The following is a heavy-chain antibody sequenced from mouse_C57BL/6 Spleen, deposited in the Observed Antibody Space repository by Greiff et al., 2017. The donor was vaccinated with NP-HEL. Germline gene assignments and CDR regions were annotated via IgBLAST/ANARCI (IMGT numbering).Heavy chain of an antibody. D-gene: IGHD1-1*01. CDR1: GYAFSSSW. J-gene: IGHJ3*01. CDR2: IYPGDGDT. V-gene: IGHV1-82*01. CDR3: ARGDYGSHQAWLAY. Sequence: VQLQESGPELVKPGASVKISCKASGYAFSSSWMNWVKQRPGKGLEWIGRIYPGDGDTNYNGKFKGKATLTADKSSSTAYMQLSSLTSEDSAVYVSARGDYGSHQAWLAYWGQGTLVTVSA.